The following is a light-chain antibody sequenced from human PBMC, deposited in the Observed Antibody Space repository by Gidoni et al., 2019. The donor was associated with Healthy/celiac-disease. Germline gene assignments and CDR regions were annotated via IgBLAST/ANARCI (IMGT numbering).Light chain of an antibody. CDR3: QQRSNLIT. CDR2: DAS. Sequence: ELVLTQSPATLSLSPGERATLSCRASQSFSSYLAWYQQKPGQAPRLLIYDASNRATGIPARFSGSGSGTDFTLTISSLEPEDFAVYYCQQRSNLITFGQGTRLEIK. CDR1: QSFSSY. J-gene: IGKJ5*01. V-gene: IGKV3-11*01.